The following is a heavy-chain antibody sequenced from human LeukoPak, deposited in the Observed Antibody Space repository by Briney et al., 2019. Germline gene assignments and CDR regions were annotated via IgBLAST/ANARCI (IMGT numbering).Heavy chain of an antibody. CDR1: GFTFSSYS. D-gene: IGHD2-2*01. J-gene: IGHJ4*02. CDR2: ITYSSSTI. V-gene: IGHV3-48*02. Sequence: QPGGSLRLSCAASGFTFSSYSMNWVRQAPGKGLEWVSYITYSSSTIYYADSVKGRFTISRDNAKNSLYLQMNSLRDEDTAVYYYARDPDAGVGFDYWGQGTLVTVSS. CDR3: ARDPDAGVGFDY.